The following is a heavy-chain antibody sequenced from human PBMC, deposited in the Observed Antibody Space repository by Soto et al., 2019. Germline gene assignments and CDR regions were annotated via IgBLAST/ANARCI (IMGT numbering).Heavy chain of an antibody. CDR1: GFTFSSYA. J-gene: IGHJ5*02. CDR3: AKAPGITMVRGVSNWFDP. Sequence: EVQLLESGGGLVQPGGSLRLSCAASGFTFSSYAMSWVRQAPGKGLEWVSAISGSGGSTYYADSVKGRFTISRDNSKNTLYLQMNRLRAEDTAVYYCAKAPGITMVRGVSNWFDPWGQGTLVTVSS. V-gene: IGHV3-23*01. D-gene: IGHD3-10*01. CDR2: ISGSGGST.